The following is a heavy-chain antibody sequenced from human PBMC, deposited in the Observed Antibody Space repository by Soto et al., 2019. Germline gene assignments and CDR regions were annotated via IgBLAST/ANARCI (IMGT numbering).Heavy chain of an antibody. V-gene: IGHV3-48*01. CDR3: ARYKGYCSGGSCYYYYYMDV. D-gene: IGHD2-15*01. CDR1: GFPFSTYS. CDR2: ISTTGSTI. Sequence: PGGSLRLSCASSGFPFSTYSMNWVRQAPGKGLEWVSYISTTGSTIYYADSVKGRFTISRDNAKNSLYLQMTSLRAEDTAVYYCARYKGYCSGGSCYYYYYMDVWGKGTTVTVSS. J-gene: IGHJ6*03.